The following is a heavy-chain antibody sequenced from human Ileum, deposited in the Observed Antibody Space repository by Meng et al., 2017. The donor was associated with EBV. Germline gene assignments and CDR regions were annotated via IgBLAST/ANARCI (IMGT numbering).Heavy chain of an antibody. V-gene: IGHV4-59*08. CDR1: GGSISSYY. Sequence: QGHLNELGPRLVKPSETLSLTCTVSGGSISSYYWSCIRQPPGKGLEWIGYIYYSGSTNCNPSLKSRVTISVDTSKNHFSPNLSSVTAAETVVYYCARGGWSLDYWGQGTLVTVSS. J-gene: IGHJ4*02. CDR3: ARGGWSLDY. D-gene: IGHD2-15*01. CDR2: IYYSGST.